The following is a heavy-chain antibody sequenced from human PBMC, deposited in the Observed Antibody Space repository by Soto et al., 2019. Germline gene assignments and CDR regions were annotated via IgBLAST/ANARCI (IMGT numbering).Heavy chain of an antibody. V-gene: IGHV5-10-1*01. CDR2: IDPSDSQT. J-gene: IGHJ4*02. Sequence: PGESLKISCKGSGYSFAGYWITWVRQKPGKGLEWMGRIDPSDSQTYYSPSFRGHVTISVTKSITTVFLQWSSLRASDTATYYCARQGYYDILTGSLEYFDYWGQGTLVTVSS. CDR1: GYSFAGYW. CDR3: ARQGYYDILTGSLEYFDY. D-gene: IGHD3-9*01.